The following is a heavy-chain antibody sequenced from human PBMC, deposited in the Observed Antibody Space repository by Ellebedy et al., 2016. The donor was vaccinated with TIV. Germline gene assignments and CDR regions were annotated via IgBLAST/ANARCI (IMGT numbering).Heavy chain of an antibody. CDR3: VLSGHDVSTGQYRAY. CDR1: GGTFNNYA. Sequence: AASVKVSCKASGGTFNNYAISWVRQAPGQGLEWMGGIVPLFGVTTYAQKFQDRVTISADESTTTAYVELSSLRSDDTALFYCVLSGHDVSTGQYRAYWGRGTLVTVSS. J-gene: IGHJ4*02. V-gene: IGHV1-69*13. D-gene: IGHD3-9*01. CDR2: IVPLFGVT.